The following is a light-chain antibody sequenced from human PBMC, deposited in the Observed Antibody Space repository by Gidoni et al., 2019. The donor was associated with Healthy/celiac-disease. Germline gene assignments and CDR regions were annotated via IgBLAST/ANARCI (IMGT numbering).Light chain of an antibody. V-gene: IGLV3-21*02. CDR3: QVWDSSSDHVV. CDR1: NIGSKS. Sequence: SYVLTQPPSVSVAPGQTARITCGGNNIGSKSVHWYQQKPGQAPGLVVYDGSDRPSGIPERFSGSNSGNTATLTISRVEAGDEADYYGQVWDSSSDHVVFGGGTKLTVL. J-gene: IGLJ2*01. CDR2: DGS.